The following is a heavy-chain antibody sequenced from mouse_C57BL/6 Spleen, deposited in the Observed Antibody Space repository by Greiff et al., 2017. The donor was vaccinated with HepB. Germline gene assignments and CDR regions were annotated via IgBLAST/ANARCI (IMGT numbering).Heavy chain of an antibody. CDR3: ARDSIYYDYDGNAMDY. V-gene: IGHV7-1*01. D-gene: IGHD2-4*01. CDR1: GFTFSDFY. J-gene: IGHJ4*01. Sequence: EVKLVESGGGLVQSGRSLRLSCATSGFTFSDFYMEWVRQAPGKGLEWIAASRNKANDYTTEYSASVKGRFIVSRDTSQSILYLQMNALRAEDTAMYYCARDSIYYDYDGNAMDYWGQGTSVTVSS. CDR2: SRNKANDYTT.